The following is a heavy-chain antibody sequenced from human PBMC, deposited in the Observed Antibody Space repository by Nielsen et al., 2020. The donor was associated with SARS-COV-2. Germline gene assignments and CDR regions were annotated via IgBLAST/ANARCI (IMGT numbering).Heavy chain of an antibody. D-gene: IGHD2-21*02. CDR3: ASCLAYCGGDGY. Sequence: GGSLRLSCAASGFTFSNYGMNWVRQAPGKGLEWVSYISSSGTTIYYADSVKGRFTISRDNAKNSLYLQMNSLRAEDTAVYYCASCLAYCGGDGYWGQGTLVTVSS. CDR1: GFTFSNYG. V-gene: IGHV3-48*03. J-gene: IGHJ4*02. CDR2: ISSSGTTI.